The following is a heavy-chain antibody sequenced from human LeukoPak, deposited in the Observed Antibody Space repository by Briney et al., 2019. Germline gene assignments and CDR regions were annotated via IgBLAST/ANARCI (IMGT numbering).Heavy chain of an antibody. J-gene: IGHJ4*02. D-gene: IGHD1-26*01. CDR1: GGSISSGSYY. V-gene: IGHV4-61*02. CDR3: ARGREWELLSF. CDR2: IYTSGST. Sequence: SETLSLTCTVSGGSISSGSYYWSWIRQPAGKGLEWIGRIYTSGSTNYNPSLKSRVTISVDTSKNQFSLKLSSVTAVDTAVYYCARGREWELLSFWGQGTLVTVSS.